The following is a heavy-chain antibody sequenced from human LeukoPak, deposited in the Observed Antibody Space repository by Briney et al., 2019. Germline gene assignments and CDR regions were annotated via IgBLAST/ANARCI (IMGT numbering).Heavy chain of an antibody. CDR3: TTAGTTWFGELLFH. D-gene: IGHD3-10*01. CDR1: GFTFRNAW. V-gene: IGHV3-15*01. J-gene: IGHJ4*02. Sequence: PGGSLRLSCAASGFTFRNAWMTWVRQAPGKGLEWVGRIKTKTDGGTSDYATPVKGRFTISRDDSANTLYLQMNSLKTEDTAVYYCTTAGTTWFGELLFHWGQGTLVTVSS. CDR2: IKTKTDGGTS.